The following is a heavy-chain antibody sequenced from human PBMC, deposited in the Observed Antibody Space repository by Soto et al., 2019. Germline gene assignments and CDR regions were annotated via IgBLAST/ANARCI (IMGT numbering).Heavy chain of an antibody. CDR2: IKTDGSEK. Sequence: EVQLVESGGGLVQPGGSLRLSCAASGFTFSDNWMSWVRQPPGKGLECVANIKTDGSEKYYVDPVKGRFTISRDNAKNSLYLQMNSLRAEDTAVYYCATSMGRGGNDYWGQGTLVAVSS. D-gene: IGHD3-10*01. V-gene: IGHV3-7*05. J-gene: IGHJ4*02. CDR1: GFTFSDNW. CDR3: ATSMGRGGNDY.